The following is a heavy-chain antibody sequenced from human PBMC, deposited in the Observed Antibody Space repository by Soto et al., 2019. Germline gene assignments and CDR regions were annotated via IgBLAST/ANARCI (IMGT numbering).Heavy chain of an antibody. V-gene: IGHV2-5*02. CDR1: GFSLSTSGVG. CDR3: AHRSGFGELRY. D-gene: IGHD3-10*01. Sequence: QITLKESGPTLVKPTQTLTLTCTFSGFSLSTSGVGVGWIRQPPGKALEWLALIYWDDNKRYSPSLKSRLTITKDTSKNQVVLTMTNMDRVDTATYPCAHRSGFGELRYWGQGTLVTVSS. CDR2: IYWDDNK. J-gene: IGHJ4*02.